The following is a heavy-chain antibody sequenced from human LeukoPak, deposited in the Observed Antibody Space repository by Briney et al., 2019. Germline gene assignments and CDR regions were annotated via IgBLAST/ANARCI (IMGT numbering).Heavy chain of an antibody. CDR3: ARAGLPYAALVGATKNY. D-gene: IGHD1-26*01. CDR1: GYTFTSYG. V-gene: IGHV1-46*01. Sequence: ASVKVSCKASGYTFTSYGISWVRQAPGQGLEWMGIINPSGGSTSYAQKFQGRVTMTRDTSTSTVYMELSSLRSEDTAVYYCARAGLPYAALVGATKNYWGQGTLVTVSS. CDR2: INPSGGST. J-gene: IGHJ4*02.